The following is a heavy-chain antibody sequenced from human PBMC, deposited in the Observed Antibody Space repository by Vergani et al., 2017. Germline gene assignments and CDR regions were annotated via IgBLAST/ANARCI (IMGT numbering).Heavy chain of an antibody. D-gene: IGHD2-8*01. CDR3: ARLGGCTNGVCADGWFDP. V-gene: IGHV3-33*01. CDR2: IWYDGSNE. CDR1: GFTFSRYG. J-gene: IGHJ5*02. Sequence: QVQLVESGGGVVQPGRYLRLSCAASGFTFSRYGMHWVRQAPGKGVEWVAVIWYDGSNEYYADSVKGRFTISRDNSKNTLYLQMNSLRAEDTAVYYCARLGGCTNGVCADGWFDPWGQGTLVTVSS.